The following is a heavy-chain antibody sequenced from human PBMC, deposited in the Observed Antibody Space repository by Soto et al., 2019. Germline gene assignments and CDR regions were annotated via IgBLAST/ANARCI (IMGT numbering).Heavy chain of an antibody. CDR2: IGRSGSTI. CDR3: ARGVLAAVTNTFAY. CDR1: GFTFTDYY. D-gene: IGHD6-13*01. Sequence: GGSLRLSCAASGFTFTDYYMTWVRQAPGKGLEWVSYIGRSGSTIYYADSVKGRFTISRDNAQNSLSLQMNSLRAEDTAIYYCARGVLAAVTNTFAYWGQGALVTVSS. J-gene: IGHJ4*02. V-gene: IGHV3-11*01.